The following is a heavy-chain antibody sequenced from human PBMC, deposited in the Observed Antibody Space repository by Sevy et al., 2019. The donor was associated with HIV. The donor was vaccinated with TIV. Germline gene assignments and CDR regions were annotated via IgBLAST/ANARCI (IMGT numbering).Heavy chain of an antibody. CDR3: ARGPRYCSSTSCYPERLLCSSDYYYYYGMDV. CDR1: GFTVSSNY. V-gene: IGHV3-53*01. CDR2: IYSGGST. Sequence: GGSLRLSCAASGFTVSSNYMSWVRQAPGKGLEWVSVIYSGGSTYYADSVKGRFTISRDNSKNTLYLQMNSLRAEDTAVYYCARGPRYCSSTSCYPERLLCSSDYYYYYGMDVWGQGTTVTVSS. D-gene: IGHD2-2*01. J-gene: IGHJ6*02.